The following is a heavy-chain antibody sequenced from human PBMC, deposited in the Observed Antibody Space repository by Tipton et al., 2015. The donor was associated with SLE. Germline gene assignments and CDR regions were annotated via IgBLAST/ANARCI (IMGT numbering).Heavy chain of an antibody. Sequence: SLRLSCAASGFTFSSYAMSWVRQAPGKGLEWVSVIYSGGSSTYYADSVKGRFTISRDNSKNTLYPQMNSLRAEDTAVYYCAKPRWELGLDYFDYWGQGTLVTVSS. D-gene: IGHD1-26*01. CDR3: AKPRWELGLDYFDY. CDR2: IYSGGSST. J-gene: IGHJ4*02. CDR1: GFTFSSYA. V-gene: IGHV3-23*03.